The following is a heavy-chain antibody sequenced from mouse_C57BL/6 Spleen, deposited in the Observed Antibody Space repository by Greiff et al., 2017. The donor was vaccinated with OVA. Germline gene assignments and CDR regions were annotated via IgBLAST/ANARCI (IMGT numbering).Heavy chain of an antibody. D-gene: IGHD2-3*01. J-gene: IGHJ2*01. CDR3: ARSYDGYVDY. V-gene: IGHV1-76*01. CDR2: IYPGSGNT. CDR1: GYTFTDYY. Sequence: QVQLQQSGAELVRPGASVKLSCKASGYTFTDYYINWVKQRPGQGLEWIARIYPGSGNTYYNEKFKGKATLTAEKSSSTAYMQLSSLTSEDSAVYFCARSYDGYVDYWGQGTTLTVSS.